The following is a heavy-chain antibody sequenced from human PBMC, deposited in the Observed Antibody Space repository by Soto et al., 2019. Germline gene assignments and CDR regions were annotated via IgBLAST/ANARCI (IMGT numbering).Heavy chain of an antibody. CDR1: GFTFSSYD. J-gene: IGHJ6*03. D-gene: IGHD3-10*01. CDR2: IGTAGDT. CDR3: ARGNRGLTLYYYYMDV. V-gene: IGHV3-13*01. Sequence: GGSLRLSCAASGFTFSSYDMHWARQATGKGLEWVSAIGTAGDTYYPGSVKGRFTISRENAKNSLYLQMNSLRAGDTAVYYCARGNRGLTLYYYYMDVWGKGTTVTVSS.